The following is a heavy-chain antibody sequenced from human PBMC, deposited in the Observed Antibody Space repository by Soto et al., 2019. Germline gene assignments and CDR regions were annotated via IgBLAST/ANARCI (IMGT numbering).Heavy chain of an antibody. CDR2: ISYDGSNK. J-gene: IGHJ4*02. Sequence: GGSLRLSCAASGFTFSSYGMHWVRQAPGKGLEWVAVISYDGSNKYYADSVKGRFTISRDNSKNTLYLQMDSLRAEDTAVYYCAKERKIYYYDSRVYFDYWGQGTLVTVSS. D-gene: IGHD3-22*01. CDR3: AKERKIYYYDSRVYFDY. CDR1: GFTFSSYG. V-gene: IGHV3-30*18.